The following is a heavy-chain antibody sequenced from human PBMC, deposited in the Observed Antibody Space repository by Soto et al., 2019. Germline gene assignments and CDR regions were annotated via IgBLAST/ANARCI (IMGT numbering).Heavy chain of an antibody. D-gene: IGHD3-16*02. CDR1: GGSMTSYY. J-gene: IGHJ5*02. CDR3: VRDKGSYQETWFDP. CDR2: IYISGLT. V-gene: IGHV4-4*07. Sequence: QVQLQESGPGQVKSSETLSLTCTVSGGSMTSYYWSWIRKSAGKGLEWIGRIYISGLTNYNPSLGEWGHLFVCQSKKPVPLELRPGAAPEPGLYYCVRDKGSYQETWFDPWGQGILVSVSS.